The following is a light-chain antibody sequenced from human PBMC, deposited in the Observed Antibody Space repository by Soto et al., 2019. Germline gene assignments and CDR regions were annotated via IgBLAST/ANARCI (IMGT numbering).Light chain of an antibody. V-gene: IGKV1-9*01. J-gene: IGKJ2*01. CDR2: GAS. CDR3: QHLNTYPRT. CDR1: QGISSY. Sequence: DIQLTQSPSFLSASVGDRVTITCRASQGISSYLAWYQQPPGKAPKLLIYGASTLQRGVSSRFSGSGSGTEFTLTISSLQPEDVATYYCQHLNTYPRTFGQGNKLEVK.